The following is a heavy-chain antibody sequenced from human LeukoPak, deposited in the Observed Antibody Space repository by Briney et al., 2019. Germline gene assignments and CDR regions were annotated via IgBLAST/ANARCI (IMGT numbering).Heavy chain of an antibody. CDR1: GGSISSYY. CDR2: IYYSGST. D-gene: IGHD5-12*01. J-gene: IGHJ2*01. CDR3: ARVHGVNPAITGYFDL. V-gene: IGHV4-59*01. Sequence: SETLSLTCTVSGGSISSYYWSWIRQPPGKGLEWIGYIYYSGSTNYNPSLKSRVTISVDTSKNQFSLRLSSVTAADTAVYYCARVHGVNPAITGYFDLWGRGTLVTVSS.